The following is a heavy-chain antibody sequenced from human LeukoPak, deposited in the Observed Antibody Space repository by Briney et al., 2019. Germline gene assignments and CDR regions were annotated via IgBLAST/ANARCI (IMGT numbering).Heavy chain of an antibody. CDR1: GFTFSSYA. D-gene: IGHD2-21*02. J-gene: IGHJ4*02. Sequence: GGSLRLSCAASGFTFSSYAMSWVRQAPGKGLEWVSAISGSGGSTYYADSVKGRFTISRDNSKNTLYLQMNSLRAEDTAVYYCAKDFRFCGGDCYSPPYFDYWGQGTLVTVSS. CDR3: AKDFRFCGGDCYSPPYFDY. V-gene: IGHV3-23*01. CDR2: ISGSGGST.